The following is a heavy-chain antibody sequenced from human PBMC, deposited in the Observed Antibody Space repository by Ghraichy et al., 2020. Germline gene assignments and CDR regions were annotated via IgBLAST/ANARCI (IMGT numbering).Heavy chain of an antibody. Sequence: GGSLRLSCAASGFTFTTYWMHWVRQAPGKGLVWVSRINNDGSSTRYADSVKGRFTISRDNAKNTLYLQMNSLRAEDTAVYYCARDYYGGNIDYWGQGNLVNVSS. D-gene: IGHD4-23*01. J-gene: IGHJ4*02. CDR1: GFTFTTYW. V-gene: IGHV3-74*01. CDR3: ARDYYGGNIDY. CDR2: INNDGSST.